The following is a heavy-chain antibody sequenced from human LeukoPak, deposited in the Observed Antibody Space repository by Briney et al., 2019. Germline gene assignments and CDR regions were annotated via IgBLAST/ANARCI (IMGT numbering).Heavy chain of an antibody. CDR3: ARNREDTAMVPLDY. Sequence: ASVKVSCKASGYTFTSYYMHWVRQAPGQGLEWMEGIIPIFGTANYAQKFQGRVTITADESTSTAYMELSSLRSEDTAVYYCARNREDTAMVPLDYWGQGTLVTVSS. CDR2: IIPIFGTA. J-gene: IGHJ4*02. CDR1: GYTFTSYY. D-gene: IGHD5-18*01. V-gene: IGHV1-69*13.